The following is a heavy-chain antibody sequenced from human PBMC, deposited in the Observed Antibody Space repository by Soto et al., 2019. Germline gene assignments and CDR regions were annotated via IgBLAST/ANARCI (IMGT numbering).Heavy chain of an antibody. CDR3: AKDSMSSYDILTTHLDY. V-gene: IGHV3-30*18. CDR1: GFTFSRYD. Sequence: GGSVRLSCAASGFTFSRYDMPWVRQAPGKGLEWVAVISYDGSNKNSADSVKGRFTISRDNSKNTLYLQMNSLRAEDTAVYYCAKDSMSSYDILTTHLDYCAQRAFDPVSS. J-gene: IGHJ4*02. CDR2: ISYDGSNK. D-gene: IGHD3-9*01.